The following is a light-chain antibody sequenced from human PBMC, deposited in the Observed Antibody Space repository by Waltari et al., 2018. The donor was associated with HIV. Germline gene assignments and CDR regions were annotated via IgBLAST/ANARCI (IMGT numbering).Light chain of an antibody. CDR1: SDVGDYNY. Sequence: SDVGDYNYVSWYQQHPGKAPKLMIFDVNKRPSGVPDRFPASKSGNTASLTISGLQAEDEADYYCCSYADDYTWVFGGGTKLTVL. CDR3: CSYADDYTWV. J-gene: IGLJ3*02. V-gene: IGLV2-11*03. CDR2: DVN.